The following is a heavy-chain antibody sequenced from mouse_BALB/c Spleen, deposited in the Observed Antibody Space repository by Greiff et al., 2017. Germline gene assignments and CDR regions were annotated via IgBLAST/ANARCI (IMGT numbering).Heavy chain of an antibody. D-gene: IGHD2-12*01. CDR2: ISSGSSTI. J-gene: IGHJ2*01. Sequence: VMLVESGGGLVQPGGSRKLSCAASGFAFSSFGMHWVRQDPEKELEWVAYISSGSSTIYYADKVKGRFTLSRDNPKNTLFLQMTSLRSEDTAMYYCARSRDDGGFDYWGQGTTRTVSS. CDR1: GFAFSSFG. CDR3: ARSRDDGGFDY. V-gene: IGHV5-17*02.